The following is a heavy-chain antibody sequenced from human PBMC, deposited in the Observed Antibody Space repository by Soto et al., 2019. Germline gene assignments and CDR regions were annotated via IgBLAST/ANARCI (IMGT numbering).Heavy chain of an antibody. CDR2: ISYDGTTK. CDR1: GFTFSSYA. V-gene: IGHV3-30-3*01. CDR3: ARDQSPTVITSTHFDP. D-gene: IGHD4-17*01. Sequence: QVQLVESGGGVVQPGRSLRLSCAASGFTFSSYALEWVRQAPGKGLEWVAVISYDGTTKFYADSVKGRFTISRDNSKNTLYLQMNSLRAEDTAVYYCARDQSPTVITSTHFDPWGQGTLVSVSS. J-gene: IGHJ5*02.